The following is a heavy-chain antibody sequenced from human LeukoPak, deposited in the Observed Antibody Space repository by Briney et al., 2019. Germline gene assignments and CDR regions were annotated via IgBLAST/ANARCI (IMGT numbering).Heavy chain of an antibody. Sequence: GGSLRLSCVASGFTFSTYWMSWVRQAPGKGLEWVASIMQDGSEKYYVDSVKGRFTISRDNVKNSLYLQMNSLRAEDTAVYYCATSTAGLDYWGQGTLVTVSS. V-gene: IGHV3-7*01. CDR3: ATSTAGLDY. D-gene: IGHD1-1*01. CDR1: GFTFSTYW. J-gene: IGHJ4*02. CDR2: IMQDGSEK.